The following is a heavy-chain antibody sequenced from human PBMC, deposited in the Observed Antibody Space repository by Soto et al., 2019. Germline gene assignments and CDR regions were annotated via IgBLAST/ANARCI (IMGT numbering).Heavy chain of an antibody. CDR3: ASDCGTAVTTHYHGF. CDR2: ISTHTGNT. V-gene: IGHV1-18*01. Sequence: QVEVEQSGPEVKKPGASVKVSCKASGDNVNACGISWVRQAPGQGLEWMGWISTHTGNTNDALNLQGRVTMTTATSTKTVYMERRSLTSHDTAVYYFASDCGTAVTTHYHGFWGQGSLVTV. J-gene: IGHJ4*02. D-gene: IGHD4-17*01. CDR1: GDNVNACG.